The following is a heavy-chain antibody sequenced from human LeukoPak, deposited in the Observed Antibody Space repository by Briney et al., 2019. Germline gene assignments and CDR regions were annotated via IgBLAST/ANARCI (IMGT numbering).Heavy chain of an antibody. CDR1: GGSISSGGYY. J-gene: IGHJ6*03. Sequence: SQTLSLTCTVSGGSISSGGYYWSWIRQPPGKGLEWIGYIYHSGSTYYNPSLKSRVTISVDRSKNQFSLKLSSVTAADTAVYYCATHDPIDYSNYGVAPRNYYYYYMDVWGKGTTVTVSS. V-gene: IGHV4-30-2*01. CDR2: IYHSGST. D-gene: IGHD4-11*01. CDR3: ATHDPIDYSNYGVAPRNYYYYYMDV.